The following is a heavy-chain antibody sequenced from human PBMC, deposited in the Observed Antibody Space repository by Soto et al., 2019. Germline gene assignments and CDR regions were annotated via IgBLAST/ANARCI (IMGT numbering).Heavy chain of an antibody. Sequence: EVHLSESGGRLGQPGGSLRLSCAASGFTFTTYAMTWVRQSAGRGLQWVSGISATGGLKYYADSVQGRFTISRDNSKNTLYLQIDNLRDEDTAIYYCAREVGAPSGWLDSWGQGTQVTVSS. CDR3: AREVGAPSGWLDS. V-gene: IGHV3-23*01. J-gene: IGHJ5*01. D-gene: IGHD1-26*01. CDR2: ISATGGLK. CDR1: GFTFTTYA.